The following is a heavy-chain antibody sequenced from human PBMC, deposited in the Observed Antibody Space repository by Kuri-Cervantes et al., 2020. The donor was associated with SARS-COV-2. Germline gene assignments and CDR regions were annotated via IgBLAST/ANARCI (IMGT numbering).Heavy chain of an antibody. CDR1: GGSISSGSYY. D-gene: IGHD3-22*01. V-gene: IGHV4-39*01. J-gene: IGHJ4*02. CDR3: AGSESSGYYYVVGGSVDY. CDR2: IYYSGST. Sequence: SETLSLTCTVSGGSISSGSYYWGWIRQPPGKGLEWIGSIYYSGSTYYNPSLKSRVTISVDTSKNQFSLKLSSVTAADTAVYYCAGSESSGYYYVVGGSVDYWGQGTLVTVSS.